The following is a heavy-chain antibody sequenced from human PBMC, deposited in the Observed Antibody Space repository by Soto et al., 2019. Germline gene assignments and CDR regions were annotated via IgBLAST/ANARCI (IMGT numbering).Heavy chain of an antibody. V-gene: IGHV4-31*03. CDR2: IYYSGST. D-gene: IGHD3-10*01. CDR3: ARVNYYGSGSYSSFDY. J-gene: IGHJ4*02. Sequence: KASETLSLTCTVSGGSISSGGYYWSWIRQHPGKGLEWIGYIYYSGSTYYNPSLKSRVTISVDTSKNQFSLKLSSVTAADTAVYYCARVNYYGSGSYSSFDYWGQGTLVTVSS. CDR1: GGSISSGGYY.